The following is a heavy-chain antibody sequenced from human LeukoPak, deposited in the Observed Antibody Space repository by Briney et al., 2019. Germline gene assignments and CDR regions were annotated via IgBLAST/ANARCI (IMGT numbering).Heavy chain of an antibody. J-gene: IGHJ4*02. V-gene: IGHV4-39*07. Sequence: SETLSLTCIVSGGSISSSIYYWAWVRQPPGKGLEWIGTVFYNGATQYSPSLRSRVTISIDTSTNQFSLKLTSVTAADTALYYCARENYYDSSGYYYWGQGTLVTVSS. D-gene: IGHD3-22*01. CDR2: VFYNGAT. CDR1: GGSISSSIYY. CDR3: ARENYYDSSGYYY.